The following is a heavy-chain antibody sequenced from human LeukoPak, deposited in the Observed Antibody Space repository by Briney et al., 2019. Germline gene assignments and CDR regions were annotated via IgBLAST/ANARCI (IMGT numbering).Heavy chain of an antibody. CDR2: IYSGGST. V-gene: IGHV3-53*05. CDR1: QFTVSSNY. D-gene: IGHD6-6*01. J-gene: IGHJ4*02. Sequence: GGSLRLSCAASQFTVSSNYMTWVRQAPGKGLEWVSIIYSGGSTYYADSVKGRFTISRDNSKNTLYLQMNSLRAEDTAVYYCAKERQLVGIDYWGQGTQVTVSS. CDR3: AKERQLVGIDY.